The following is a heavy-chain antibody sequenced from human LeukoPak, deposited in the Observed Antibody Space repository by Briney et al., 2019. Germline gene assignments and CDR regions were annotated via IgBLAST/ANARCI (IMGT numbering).Heavy chain of an antibody. D-gene: IGHD3-22*01. CDR2: ISSSGSII. CDR3: ARGGFYYDSSGYYRIDY. CDR1: GFTFSDYY. V-gene: IGHV3-11*01. Sequence: NTGGSLRLSCAASGFTFSDYYMSWIRQAPGKGLEWVSYISSSGSIIYYADSVKGRFTISRDNAKNSLYLQMNSLRAEGTAVYYCARGGFYYDSSGYYRIDYWGQGTLVTVSS. J-gene: IGHJ4*02.